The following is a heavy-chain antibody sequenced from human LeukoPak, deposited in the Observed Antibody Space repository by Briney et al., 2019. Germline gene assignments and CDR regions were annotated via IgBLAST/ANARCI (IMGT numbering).Heavy chain of an antibody. D-gene: IGHD3-22*01. CDR3: ARSGYYYDSSGYLDY. CDR1: GFTFSSYS. J-gene: IGHJ4*02. V-gene: IGHV3-21*01. Sequence: GGSLRLSCAASGFTFSSYSMNWVRQAPGKGLEWVSSISSSSSYIYYADSVKGRFTISRDNAKNSLYLQMNSLRAEDTAVYYCARSGYYYDSSGYLDYWGQGTLVTVSS. CDR2: ISSSSSYI.